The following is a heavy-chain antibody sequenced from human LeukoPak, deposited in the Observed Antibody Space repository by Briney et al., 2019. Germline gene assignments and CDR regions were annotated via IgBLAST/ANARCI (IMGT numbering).Heavy chain of an antibody. D-gene: IGHD3-22*01. CDR2: INPSGGST. Sequence: ASVKVSCTASGYTFTSYYMHWVRQAPGQGLEWMGIINPSGGSTSYAQKFQGRVTMTRDTSTSTVYMELSSLRSEDTAVYYCAREHYYDSSGYLIFDYWGQGTLVTVSS. CDR1: GYTFTSYY. V-gene: IGHV1-46*01. J-gene: IGHJ4*02. CDR3: AREHYYDSSGYLIFDY.